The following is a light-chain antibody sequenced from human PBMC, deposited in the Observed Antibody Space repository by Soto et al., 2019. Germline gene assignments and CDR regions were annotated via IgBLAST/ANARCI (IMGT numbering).Light chain of an antibody. J-gene: IGLJ1*01. Sequence: QSALPPPPSASGSPGQSVSVSCTGTSSDVGGYNYVSWYQQHPGKAPRLLIYEVTQRPSGVPDRFSGSKSGNTASLTVSGLQAEDEADYYCSSYAGSSNYVFGTGTKVTGL. CDR2: EVT. CDR3: SSYAGSSNYV. V-gene: IGLV2-8*01. CDR1: SSDVGGYNY.